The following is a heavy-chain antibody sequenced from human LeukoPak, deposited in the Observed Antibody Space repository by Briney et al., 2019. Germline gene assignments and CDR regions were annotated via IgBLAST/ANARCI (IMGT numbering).Heavy chain of an antibody. CDR1: GFTFSSYS. Sequence: PGGSLRLSCAASGFTFSSYSMNWVRQAPGKGLEWVSSISSSSSYIYYADSVKGRFTISRDNAKNSLYLQMNSLRAEDTAVYYCASSSIAARRPVGYWGQGTLVTVSS. V-gene: IGHV3-21*01. CDR3: ASSSIAARRPVGY. D-gene: IGHD6-6*01. J-gene: IGHJ4*02. CDR2: ISSSSSYI.